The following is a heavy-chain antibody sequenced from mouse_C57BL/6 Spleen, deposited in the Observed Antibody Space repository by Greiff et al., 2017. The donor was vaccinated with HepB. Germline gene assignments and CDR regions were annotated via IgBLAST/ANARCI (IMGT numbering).Heavy chain of an antibody. CDR1: GFTFSDYY. CDR2: INYDGSST. Sequence: EVMLVESEGGLVQPGSSMKLSCTASGFTFSDYYMAWVRQVPEKGLEWVANINYDGSSTYYLDSLKSRFIISRDNAKNILYLQMSSLKSEDTATYDCARAGSSPYWYFDVWGTGTTVTVSS. V-gene: IGHV5-16*01. J-gene: IGHJ1*03. D-gene: IGHD1-1*01. CDR3: ARAGSSPYWYFDV.